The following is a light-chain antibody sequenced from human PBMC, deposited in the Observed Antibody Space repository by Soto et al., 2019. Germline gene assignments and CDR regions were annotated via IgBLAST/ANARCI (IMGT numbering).Light chain of an antibody. CDR2: DAS. J-gene: IGKJ5*01. Sequence: IQMTQSPSSLSASVGNTVTITCRASQGIGNSLAWYQQKPGEAPKLLIYDASALPRGVPSRFSGSGSGTEFTLTISSLQSEDFAVYYCQQYNNWPPITFGQGTRLEI. CDR3: QQYNNWPPIT. V-gene: IGKV1D-13*01. CDR1: QGIGNS.